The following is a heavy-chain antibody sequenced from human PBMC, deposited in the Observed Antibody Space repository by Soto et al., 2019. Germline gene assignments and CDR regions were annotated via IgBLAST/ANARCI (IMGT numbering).Heavy chain of an antibody. Sequence: SQTLSLTCAISGDSVSSDSAAWIWIRQSPSRGLEWLGRTYYRSRWSNDYALSVKSRITINPDTSKNHFSLQLYSVTPEDTAIYYCAGVPWFRGMDVSGPGTPVTVSS. V-gene: IGHV6-1*01. CDR3: AGVPWFRGMDV. J-gene: IGHJ6*02. CDR1: GDSVSSDSAA. CDR2: TYYRSRWSN. D-gene: IGHD3-10*01.